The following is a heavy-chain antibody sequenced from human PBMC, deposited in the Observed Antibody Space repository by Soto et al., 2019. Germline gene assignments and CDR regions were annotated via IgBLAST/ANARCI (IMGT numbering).Heavy chain of an antibody. V-gene: IGHV4-31*03. CDR2: IYYSGST. CDR3: ARDLFYYGMDV. Sequence: NPSETLSLTCTVSGGSISSGGYYWSWIRQHPGKGLEWIGYIYYSGSTYYNPSLKSRVTISVDTSKNQFSLKLSSVTAADSAVYYCARDLFYYGMDVWGQGTTVTVSS. CDR1: GGSISSGGYY. J-gene: IGHJ6*02.